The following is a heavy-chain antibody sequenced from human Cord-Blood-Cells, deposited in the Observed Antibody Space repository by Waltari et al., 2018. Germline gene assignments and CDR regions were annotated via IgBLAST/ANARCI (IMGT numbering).Heavy chain of an antibody. CDR3: ARVRGSSGWYYYYYGMDV. Sequence: QVQLQESGPGLVKPSETLSLTCTVSGGSISSYYWSWIRQPPGKGLEWIGYIYYSGSTTYHPALENRVTISVDTSKNQFSLKLSSVTAAATAVYYCARVRGSSGWYYYYYGMDVWGQGTTVTVSS. CDR2: IYYSGST. CDR1: GGSISSYY. V-gene: IGHV4-59*01. J-gene: IGHJ6*02. D-gene: IGHD6-19*01.